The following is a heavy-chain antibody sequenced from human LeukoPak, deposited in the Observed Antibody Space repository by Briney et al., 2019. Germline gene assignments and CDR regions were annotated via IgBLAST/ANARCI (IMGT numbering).Heavy chain of an antibody. V-gene: IGHV4-59*01. CDR3: ARRESSGYYSP. Sequence: MSSETLSLTCSVSGGSINSYYWSWYRQPPGKELEWIGYIYYTGSTNYNPSLKSRVTISVDTSKNQFSLKLSSVTAADTAVYYCARRESSGYYSPWGQGTLVTVSP. J-gene: IGHJ4*02. CDR1: GGSINSYY. D-gene: IGHD3-22*01. CDR2: IYYTGST.